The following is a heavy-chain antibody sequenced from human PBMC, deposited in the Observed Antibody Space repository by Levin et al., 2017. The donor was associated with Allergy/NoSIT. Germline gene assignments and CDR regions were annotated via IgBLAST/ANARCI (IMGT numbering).Heavy chain of an antibody. J-gene: IGHJ4*02. D-gene: IGHD3-3*02. CDR1: GGSISSYY. V-gene: IGHV4-59*01. CDR3: ARGSHFWSGAFDH. CDR2: IYYTGST. Sequence: SQTLSLTCTVSGGSISSYYWSWIRQPPGKGLEWIGYIYYTGSTNYNPSLKSRVTISVDTSKHQFSLNLSSVTAADTAVYYCARGSHFWSGAFDHWGQGTLVTVSS.